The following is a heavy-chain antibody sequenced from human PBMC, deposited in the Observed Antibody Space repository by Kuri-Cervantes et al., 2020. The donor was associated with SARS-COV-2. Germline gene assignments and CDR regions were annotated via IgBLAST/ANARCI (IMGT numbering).Heavy chain of an antibody. CDR3: AREDIGAEYCTTTNCPSRWFDP. D-gene: IGHD2-2*01. CDR2: INPNSGGT. Sequence: GGSLRLSCKASGYTFTGYYMHWVRQAPGQGLEWMGWINPNSGGTNYAQKFQDRITMTRGTSISTAYMELTRLRSDDTAVYYCAREDIGAEYCTTTNCPSRWFDPWGQGTLVTVSS. CDR1: GYTFTGYY. J-gene: IGHJ5*02. V-gene: IGHV1-2*02.